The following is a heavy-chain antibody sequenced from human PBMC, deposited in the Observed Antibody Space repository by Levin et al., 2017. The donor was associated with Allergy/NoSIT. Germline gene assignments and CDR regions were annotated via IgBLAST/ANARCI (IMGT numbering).Heavy chain of an antibody. Sequence: GESLKISCAASGFTFSSYAMSWVRQAPGKRLEWVSAIGGSGGSTYYADSVKGRFTISRANSKNTLYLQMNSLRAEDTAVYYCAKDRVVGTRELAAWGQGTLVTVSS. V-gene: IGHV3-23*01. CDR2: IGGSGGST. CDR3: AKDRVVGTRELAA. J-gene: IGHJ4*02. D-gene: IGHD1-26*01. CDR1: GFTFSSYA.